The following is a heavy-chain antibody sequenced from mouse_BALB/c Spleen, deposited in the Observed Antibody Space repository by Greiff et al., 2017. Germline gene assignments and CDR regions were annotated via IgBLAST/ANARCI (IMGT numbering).Heavy chain of an antibody. D-gene: IGHD1-1*01. CDR1: GFTFSSYA. CDR3: ARGEGGSSPFAY. CDR2: ISSGGST. Sequence: EVKLMESGGGLVKPGGSLKLSCAASGFTFSSYAMSWVRQTPEKRLEWVASISSGGSTYYPDSVKGRFTISRDNARNILYLQMSSLRSEDTAMYYWARGEGGSSPFAYWGQGTLVTVSA. J-gene: IGHJ3*01. V-gene: IGHV5-6-5*01.